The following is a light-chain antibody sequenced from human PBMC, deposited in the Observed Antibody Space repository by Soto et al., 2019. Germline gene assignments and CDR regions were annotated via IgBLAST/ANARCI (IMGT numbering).Light chain of an antibody. J-gene: IGKJ2*01. V-gene: IGKV4-1*01. Sequence: DIVMTQAQDSLAVSLGERATINCKSSQSVLYSSNNKNYLGWYQQKPGQTPKLLIYWASTRDSGVPDRFSGSGSGTDFTLTNSSLQAEDVAVYYCQQYYSPPYTGGQGTRLEIK. CDR3: QQYYSPPYT. CDR2: WAS. CDR1: QSVLYSSNNKNY.